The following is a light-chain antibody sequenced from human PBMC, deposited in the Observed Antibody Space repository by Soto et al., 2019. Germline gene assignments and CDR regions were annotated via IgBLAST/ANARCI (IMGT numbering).Light chain of an antibody. CDR3: QQSYSTLGLT. Sequence: DIQMTQSPSTLSASVGDRVTITCRASQSISSYLNWYQQKSGKAPKLLIYAASSLQSGVPSRFSGMGSDATLGLRISRLQPEDFASYYCQQSYSTLGLTCGGGTQVDIK. V-gene: IGKV1-39*01. CDR1: QSISSY. J-gene: IGKJ4*01. CDR2: AAS.